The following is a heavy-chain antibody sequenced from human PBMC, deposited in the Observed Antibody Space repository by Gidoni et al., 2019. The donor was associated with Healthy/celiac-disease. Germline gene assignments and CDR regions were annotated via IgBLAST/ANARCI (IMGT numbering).Heavy chain of an antibody. D-gene: IGHD3-10*01. CDR1: GYTFTSYD. V-gene: IGHV1-8*01. Sequence: VQLVPSGAEVQKHVASVKVSCKASGYTFTSYDINWVRPATGQGLEWMGWMNPNSGNTGYEQKFQGRVTMTRNTSISTAYMELSSLRSEDTAVYYCASGYYYGSGPYYYGMDVWGQGTTVTVSS. J-gene: IGHJ6*02. CDR3: ASGYYYGSGPYYYGMDV. CDR2: MNPNSGNT.